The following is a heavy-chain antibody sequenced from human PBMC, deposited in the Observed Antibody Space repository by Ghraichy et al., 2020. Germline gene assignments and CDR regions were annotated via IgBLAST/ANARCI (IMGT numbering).Heavy chain of an antibody. J-gene: IGHJ2*01. Sequence: GSLNISCTVSGGSISSSNYYWGWIRQPPGKGLEWIGSMHYSGSTYYNPSLKSRVTMSADTSKNQFYLRLNSVTAADTAVYYCAGSFTVIRYFDLWGRGTLVTVSS. D-gene: IGHD4-23*01. V-gene: IGHV4-39*01. CDR2: MHYSGST. CDR1: GGSISSSNYY. CDR3: AGSFTVIRYFDL.